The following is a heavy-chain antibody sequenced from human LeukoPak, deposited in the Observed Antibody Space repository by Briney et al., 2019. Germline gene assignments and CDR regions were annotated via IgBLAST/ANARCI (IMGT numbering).Heavy chain of an antibody. CDR2: ISWNSGSI. CDR1: GFTFDDYA. J-gene: IGHJ4*02. CDR3: ARGTTVESDY. V-gene: IGHV3-9*01. D-gene: IGHD4-23*01. Sequence: PGRSLRLSCAASGFTFDDYAMHWVRQAPGKGLEWVSGISWNSGSIGYADSVKGRFTVSRDNAKNSLYLQMNSLRAEDTAVYYCARGTTVESDYWGQGTLVTVSS.